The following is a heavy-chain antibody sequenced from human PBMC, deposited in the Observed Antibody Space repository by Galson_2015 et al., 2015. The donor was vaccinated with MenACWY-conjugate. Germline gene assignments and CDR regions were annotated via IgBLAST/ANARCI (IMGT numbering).Heavy chain of an antibody. D-gene: IGHD6-19*01. CDR1: GGSIISSKF. CDR2: VYNDGSA. J-gene: IGHJ4*02. Sequence: ETLSLTCSVSGGSIISSKFWGWIRQAPGKGLEWIGSVYNDGSANYNPSLKSRVTISVDTSKNQFSLKLNSVTAADTAVYYCARDRIAVAGDNFDYWGQGTLVTVSS. CDR3: ARDRIAVAGDNFDY. V-gene: IGHV4-39*07.